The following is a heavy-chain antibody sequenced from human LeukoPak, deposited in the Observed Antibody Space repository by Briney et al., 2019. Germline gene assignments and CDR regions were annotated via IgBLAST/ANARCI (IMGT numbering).Heavy chain of an antibody. CDR1: GFTMSSYD. D-gene: IGHD3-10*01. J-gene: IGHJ4*02. V-gene: IGHV3-30*02. CDR3: AKLLRFGELLATDY. Sequence: GGSPRLSCAASGFTMSSYDMHWVRQAPGKGLEWVAFIQYDENNKYYADSVKGRFTISRDTSKNTLYLQMNSLRAEDTAVYYCAKLLRFGELLATDYWGQGTLVTVSS. CDR2: IQYDENNK.